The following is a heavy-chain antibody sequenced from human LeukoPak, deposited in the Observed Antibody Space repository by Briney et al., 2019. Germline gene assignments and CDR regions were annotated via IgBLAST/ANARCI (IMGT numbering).Heavy chain of an antibody. D-gene: IGHD2-21*02. V-gene: IGHV3-23*01. CDR2: VGGDGRT. Sequence: PGGSLRLSCAASGFSFSPNAMSWFRQAPGRGLEWVAGVGGDGRTHYTDSVRGRFTISRDSSKNTLHLQMNSLRVDDTAVYYCAKDMSWWVTVAFWGQGTLVTVSS. CDR1: GFSFSPNA. J-gene: IGHJ4*02. CDR3: AKDMSWWVTVAF.